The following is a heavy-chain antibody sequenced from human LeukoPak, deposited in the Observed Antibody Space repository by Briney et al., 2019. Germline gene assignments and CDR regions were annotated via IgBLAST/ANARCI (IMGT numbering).Heavy chain of an antibody. J-gene: IGHJ5*02. CDR3: ARSLTYYDFWSGYSNWFDP. Sequence: SETLSLTCTVSGGSISSYYWSWIRQPPGKGLEWIGYIYYSGTTNYNPSLKSRVTISVDTSKNQFSLKLSSVTAADTAVYYCARSLTYYDFWSGYSNWFDPWGQGTLVTVSS. CDR2: IYYSGTT. V-gene: IGHV4-59*08. D-gene: IGHD3-3*01. CDR1: GGSISSYY.